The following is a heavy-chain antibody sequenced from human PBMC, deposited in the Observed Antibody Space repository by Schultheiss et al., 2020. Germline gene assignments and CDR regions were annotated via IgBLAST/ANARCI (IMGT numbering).Heavy chain of an antibody. J-gene: IGHJ3*01. Sequence: SCAASGFTFSTYAMGWVRQAPGKGLEWVSTISARGETWYADSVKGRCTISRDNSKNTLYLQMNSLRGDDTAVYHCARDSRYPDDVFDFWGQGTMVTVSS. CDR1: GFTFSTYA. CDR3: ARDSRYPDDVFDF. CDR2: ISARGET. V-gene: IGHV3-23*01. D-gene: IGHD3-9*01.